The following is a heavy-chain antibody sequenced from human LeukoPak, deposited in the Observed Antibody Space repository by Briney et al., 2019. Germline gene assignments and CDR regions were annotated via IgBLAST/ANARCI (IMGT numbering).Heavy chain of an antibody. CDR1: GYTLTSYD. J-gene: IGHJ6*02. Sequence: ASVKVSCKASGYTLTSYDINWVRQATGQGLEWMGWMNPNSGNTGYAQKFQGRVTMTRNTSISTAYMELSSLRSEDTAVYYCAARYGSGYYYYYGMDVWGQGTTVTVSS. CDR3: AARYGSGYYYYYGMDV. D-gene: IGHD3-10*01. CDR2: MNPNSGNT. V-gene: IGHV1-8*01.